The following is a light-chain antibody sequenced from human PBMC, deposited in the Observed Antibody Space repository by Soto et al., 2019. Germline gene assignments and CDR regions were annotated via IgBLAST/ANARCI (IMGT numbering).Light chain of an antibody. Sequence: EIVLTQSTGTLSLSPGERATLSCRASQSVSRSHLAWFQQKPGQAPRLLIYGASTRATGIPARFSGSGSGTDFTLTISRLQPEDFATYYCQQSYSTPRTFGQGTIVDI. J-gene: IGKJ1*01. V-gene: IGKV3-20*01. CDR1: QSVSRSH. CDR2: GAS. CDR3: QQSYSTPRT.